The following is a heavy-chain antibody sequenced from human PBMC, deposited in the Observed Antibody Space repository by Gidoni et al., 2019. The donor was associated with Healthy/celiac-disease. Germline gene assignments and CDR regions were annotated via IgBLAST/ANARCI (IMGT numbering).Heavy chain of an antibody. J-gene: IGHJ6*02. CDR1: GFTFSSYA. CDR2: ISGSGGST. Sequence: EVQLLESGGGLVQPGGSLRLSCAASGFTFSSYAMSWVRKAPGKGLEWVSAISGSGGSTYYADSVKGRFTISRDNSKNTLYLQMNSLRAEDTAVYYCAKAGGIVVVPADYYYGMDVWGQGTTVTVSS. D-gene: IGHD2-2*01. V-gene: IGHV3-23*01. CDR3: AKAGGIVVVPADYYYGMDV.